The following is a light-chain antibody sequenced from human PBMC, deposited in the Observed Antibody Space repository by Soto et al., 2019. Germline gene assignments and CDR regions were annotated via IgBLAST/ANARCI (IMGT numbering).Light chain of an antibody. J-gene: IGKJ1*01. Sequence: EMVLTQSPGTLSLSPGERATLSCRASQSVSSSYLAWYQQKPGQAPRLLIYGTSSRATAIPDRFSGSGSGTDFTLTISRLEPEDFAVYYCQQYGSSSWTFGQGTKAEIK. CDR3: QQYGSSSWT. CDR2: GTS. V-gene: IGKV3-20*01. CDR1: QSVSSSY.